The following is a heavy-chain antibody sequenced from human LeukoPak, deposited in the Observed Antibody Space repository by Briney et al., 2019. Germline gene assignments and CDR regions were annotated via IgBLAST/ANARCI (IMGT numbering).Heavy chain of an antibody. J-gene: IGHJ4*02. CDR2: LYSDGNT. V-gene: IGHV3-53*01. D-gene: IGHD1-14*01. CDR1: GFTVITND. Sequence: GGSLRLSCAASGFTVITNDITWVRQAPGKGLEWVSVLYSDGNTKYADSVQGRFTISRDNSKNTLYLEMNSLSPDDTAVYYCARGVEPLAANTLAYWGQGTLVTVSS. CDR3: ARGVEPLAANTLAY.